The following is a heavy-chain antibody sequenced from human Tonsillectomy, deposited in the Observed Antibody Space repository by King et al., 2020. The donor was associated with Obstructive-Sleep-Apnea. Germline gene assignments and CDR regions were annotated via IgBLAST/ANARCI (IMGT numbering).Heavy chain of an antibody. CDR2: IRSKANSYAT. CDR1: GFTFSGSA. Sequence: VQLVESGGGLVQPGGSLKLSYASSGFTFSGSAMHWVRQASGKGLEWVGRIRSKANSYATAYAASVKGRFTISRDDSKNTAYLKMNSLKTEDTSVYQCTPLDVDLWGRGNLVTVS. CDR3: TPLDVDL. V-gene: IGHV3-73*01. D-gene: IGHD3-9*01. J-gene: IGHJ2*01.